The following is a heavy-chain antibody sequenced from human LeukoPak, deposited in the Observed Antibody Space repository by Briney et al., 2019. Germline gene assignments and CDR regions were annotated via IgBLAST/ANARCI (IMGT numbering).Heavy chain of an antibody. V-gene: IGHV4-59*08. CDR1: GGSISSYY. J-gene: IGHJ6*02. CDR2: IYYSGST. CDR3: ASLYGMDV. Sequence: NPSETLSLTCTVSGGSISSYYWSWIRQPPGKGPEWIGYIYYSGSTNYNPSLKSRVTISVDTSKNQFSLKLSSVTAADTAVYYCASLYGMDVWGQGTTVTVSS.